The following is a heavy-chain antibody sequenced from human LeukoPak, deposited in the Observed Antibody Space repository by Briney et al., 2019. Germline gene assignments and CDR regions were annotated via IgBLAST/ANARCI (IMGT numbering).Heavy chain of an antibody. CDR3: AKDMGAYGDYPPTDPFDY. CDR2: ISWNSGSI. V-gene: IGHV3-9*01. Sequence: GGSLRLSCAASGFTFDDYAMHWVRQAPGKGLEWVSGISWNSGSIGYADSVKGRFTISRDNAKNSLYLQMNSLRAEDTALYYCAKDMGAYGDYPPTDPFDYWGQGTLVTVSS. J-gene: IGHJ4*02. D-gene: IGHD4-17*01. CDR1: GFTFDDYA.